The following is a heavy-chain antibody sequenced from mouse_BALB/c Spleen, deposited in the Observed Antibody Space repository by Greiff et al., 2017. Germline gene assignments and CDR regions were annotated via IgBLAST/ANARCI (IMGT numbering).Heavy chain of an antibody. CDR1: GFTFSSYG. CDR2: ISSGGSYT. V-gene: IGHV5-6*01. D-gene: IGHD2-14*01. J-gene: IGHJ4*01. Sequence: DVHLVESGGDLVKPGGSLKLSCAASGFTFSSYGMSWVRQTPDKRLEWVATISSGGSYTYYPDSVKGRFTISRDNAKNTLYLQMSSLKSEDTAMYYCAGRYDDEFDYWGQGTSVTVSS. CDR3: AGRYDDEFDY.